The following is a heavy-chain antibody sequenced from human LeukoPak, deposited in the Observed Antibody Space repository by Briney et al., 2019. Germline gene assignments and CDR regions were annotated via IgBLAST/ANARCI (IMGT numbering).Heavy chain of an antibody. D-gene: IGHD3-22*01. CDR1: GYTSTNYG. V-gene: IGHV1-18*01. CDR3: ARVVLDHYYDSSGYLGTLDY. J-gene: IGHJ4*02. Sequence: GASVKVSCKASGYTSTNYGISWVRQAPGQGLEWMGWINTYNGNTNYAQKFQGRVTMTTDTSTSTAYMELRSLRSDDTAVYYCARVVLDHYYDSSGYLGTLDYWGQGTLVTVSS. CDR2: INTYNGNT.